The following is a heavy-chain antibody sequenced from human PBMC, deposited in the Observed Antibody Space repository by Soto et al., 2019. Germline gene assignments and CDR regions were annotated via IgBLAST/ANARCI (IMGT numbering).Heavy chain of an antibody. V-gene: IGHV3-9*01. J-gene: IGHJ4*02. CDR3: ASTDDFDY. Sequence: GGSLRLSCAASGFTFDDYAMHWVRQAPGKGLEWVSGISWNSGSIGYADSVKGRFTISRDNAKNSLYLQMNSLRAEDTALYYCASTDDFDYWGQGTLVTVSS. CDR2: ISWNSGSI. D-gene: IGHD4-17*01. CDR1: GFTFDDYA.